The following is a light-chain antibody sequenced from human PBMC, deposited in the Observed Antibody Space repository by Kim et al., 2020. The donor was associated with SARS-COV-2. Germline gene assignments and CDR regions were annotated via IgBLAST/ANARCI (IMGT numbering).Light chain of an antibody. Sequence: EIVLTQSPGTLSLSPGERATLSCRASQSVDNNNLAWYQQIPGQAPRLLMYGASRRAAGIPDRFSGSGSGTDFTLTISRLKPEDFAVYYCQQSGSSPLTFGQGTKVEIK. V-gene: IGKV3-20*01. J-gene: IGKJ2*01. CDR2: GAS. CDR3: QQSGSSPLT. CDR1: QSVDNNN.